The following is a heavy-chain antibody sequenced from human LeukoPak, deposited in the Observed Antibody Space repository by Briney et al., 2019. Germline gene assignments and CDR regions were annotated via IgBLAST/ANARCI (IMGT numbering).Heavy chain of an antibody. D-gene: IGHD3-22*01. CDR1: GYTFTGYY. J-gene: IGHJ4*02. CDR3: ARDYDSSGYLVN. Sequence: ASVKVSCKASGYTFTGYYMHWVRQAPGQELEWVGGINPNSGGTNYAQKFQGRVTMTRDTSISTAYMELSRLRSDDTAVYYCARDYDSSGYLVNWGQGTLVTVSS. V-gene: IGHV1-2*02. CDR2: INPNSGGT.